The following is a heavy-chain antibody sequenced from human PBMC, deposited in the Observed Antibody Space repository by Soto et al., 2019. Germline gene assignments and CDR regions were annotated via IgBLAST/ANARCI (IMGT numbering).Heavy chain of an antibody. CDR2: IYSGGST. CDR1: GFTVSSNY. D-gene: IGHD6-13*01. Sequence: EVQLVETGGGLIQPGGSLRLSCAASGFTVSSNYMSWVRQAPGKGLEWVSVIYSGGSTYYADSVKGRFTISRDNSKNKLYLQMNSLRAEDTAVYYCARSRSSWYEEDYWGQGTLVTVSS. V-gene: IGHV3-53*02. J-gene: IGHJ4*02. CDR3: ARSRSSWYEEDY.